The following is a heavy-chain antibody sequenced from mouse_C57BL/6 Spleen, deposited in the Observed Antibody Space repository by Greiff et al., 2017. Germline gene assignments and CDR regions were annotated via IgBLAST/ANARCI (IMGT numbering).Heavy chain of an antibody. Sequence: VQLQQPGAELVMPGASVKLSCKASGYPFTSYWMHWVKQRPGPGLEWIGEIDPSDSYTNYNQKFKGKSTLTVDKSSSTAYMQLSSLTSEDSAVYYCARYSVYYFDYWGQGTTLTVSS. D-gene: IGHD2-12*01. CDR2: IDPSDSYT. J-gene: IGHJ2*01. V-gene: IGHV1-69*01. CDR3: ARYSVYYFDY. CDR1: GYPFTSYW.